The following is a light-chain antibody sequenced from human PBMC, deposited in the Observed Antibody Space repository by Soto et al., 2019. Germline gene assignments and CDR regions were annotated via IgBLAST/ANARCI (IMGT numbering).Light chain of an antibody. CDR1: QGIRNA. Sequence: DIQMTQSPSSLSASLLDKVTITCRASQGIRNALAWYQQKPGKAPKRLIYGASTLQSGVPSRFSGSGSATEFTLTITSLQPEDFATYYCVQHDIDPLTFGGGTKVDIK. CDR2: GAS. V-gene: IGKV1-17*01. J-gene: IGKJ4*01. CDR3: VQHDIDPLT.